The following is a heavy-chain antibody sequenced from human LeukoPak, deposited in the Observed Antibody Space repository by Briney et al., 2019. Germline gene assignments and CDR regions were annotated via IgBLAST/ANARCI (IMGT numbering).Heavy chain of an antibody. CDR1: GFAFSSYW. Sequence: PGGSLRLACAPSGFAFSSYWIHWVRQVPGKGLVWVSRINPGGSSTAYADSVKGRFTISRDNAKNTLYLQMNSLRAEDTAVYYCARSNQADDYWGQGTLVTVSS. CDR2: INPGGSST. J-gene: IGHJ4*02. CDR3: ARSNQADDY. V-gene: IGHV3-74*01. D-gene: IGHD4-11*01.